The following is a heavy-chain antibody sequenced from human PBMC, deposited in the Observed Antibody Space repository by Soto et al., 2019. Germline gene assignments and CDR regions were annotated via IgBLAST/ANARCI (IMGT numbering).Heavy chain of an antibody. V-gene: IGHV5-51*01. CDR2: IYPGDSDT. CDR1: GYSFTSYW. J-gene: IGHJ6*02. Sequence: PGESLKISCKGSGYSFTSYWIGWVRQMPGKGLEWMGIIYPGDSDTRYSPSFQGQVTISADKSISTAYLQWSSLKASDTAMYYCATTETTHYYYYGMDVWGQGTTVTVSS. D-gene: IGHD4-17*01. CDR3: ATTETTHYYYYGMDV.